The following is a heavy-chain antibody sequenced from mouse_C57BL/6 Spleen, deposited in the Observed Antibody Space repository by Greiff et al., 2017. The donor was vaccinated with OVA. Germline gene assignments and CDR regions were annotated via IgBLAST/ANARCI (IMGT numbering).Heavy chain of an antibody. CDR3: ARGYGSSFSYYFDY. V-gene: IGHV1-26*01. CDR1: GYTFTDYY. J-gene: IGHJ2*01. CDR2: INPNNGGT. Sequence: VQLQQSGPELVKPGASVKISCKASGYTFTDYYMNWVKQSHGKSLEWIGDINPNNGGTSYNQKFKGKATLTVGKSSSTAYMELRSLTSEDSAVYYCARGYGSSFSYYFDYWGQGTTLTVSS. D-gene: IGHD1-1*01.